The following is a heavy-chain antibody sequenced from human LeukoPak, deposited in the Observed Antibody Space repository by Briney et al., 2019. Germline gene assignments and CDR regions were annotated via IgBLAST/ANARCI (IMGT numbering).Heavy chain of an antibody. J-gene: IGHJ4*02. CDR1: GFTFSSYA. Sequence: GGSLRLSCAASGFTFSSYAMHWVRQAPGRGLEWVAVISYDGSNKYYADSVKGRFTISGDNSKNTLYLQMNSLRAEDTAVYYCARDQQLTFDYWGQGTLVTVSS. CDR2: ISYDGSNK. D-gene: IGHD6-13*01. V-gene: IGHV3-30-3*01. CDR3: ARDQQLTFDY.